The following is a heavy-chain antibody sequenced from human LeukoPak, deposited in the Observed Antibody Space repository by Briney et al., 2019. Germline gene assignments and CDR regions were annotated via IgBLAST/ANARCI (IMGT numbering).Heavy chain of an antibody. CDR2: ISAYNGNT. Sequence: ASVKVSCKASGYTFTSYGISWVRQAPGQGLEWMGWISAYNGNTNYAQKLQGRVTMTTDTSTSTAYMELRSLRSEDTAVYYCARRGAYYYDSSGYPDAFDIWGQGTMVTVSS. J-gene: IGHJ3*02. V-gene: IGHV1-18*01. D-gene: IGHD3-22*01. CDR3: ARRGAYYYDSSGYPDAFDI. CDR1: GYTFTSYG.